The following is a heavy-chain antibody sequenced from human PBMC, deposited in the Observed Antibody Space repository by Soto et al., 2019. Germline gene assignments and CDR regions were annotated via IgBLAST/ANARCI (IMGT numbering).Heavy chain of an antibody. CDR3: AKGRKQQLAFYSAQYNWFDP. D-gene: IGHD6-13*01. CDR1: GFTFSSYA. J-gene: IGHJ5*02. Sequence: AGGSVRLSCAASGFTFSSYAMSWVRQAPGKGLEWVSAISGSGGSTYYADSVKGRFTISRDNSKNTLYLQMNSLRAEDTAVYYCAKGRKQQLAFYSAQYNWFDPWGQGTLVTVSS. CDR2: ISGSGGST. V-gene: IGHV3-23*01.